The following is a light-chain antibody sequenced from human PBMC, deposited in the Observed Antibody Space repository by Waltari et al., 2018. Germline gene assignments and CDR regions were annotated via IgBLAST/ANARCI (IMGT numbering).Light chain of an antibody. CDR2: EVT. V-gene: IGLV2-23*02. J-gene: IGLJ2*01. CDR3: LSYTTRISFV. CDR1: SNDIGNSNH. Sequence: QPALTQPASVSGSPGQSITISCTGSSNDIGNSNHVCWYQQHPGKAPRLIISEVTERPSGVSDRFSGSKSGNTAPLTISGLQAEDEADYYCLSYTTRISFVFGGGTKLSVL.